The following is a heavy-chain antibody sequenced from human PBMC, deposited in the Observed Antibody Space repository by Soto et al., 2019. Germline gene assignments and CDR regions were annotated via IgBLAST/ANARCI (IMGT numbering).Heavy chain of an antibody. CDR1: GGSFSGYY. D-gene: IGHD2-2*01. CDR3: AREGVVVVPAATNNWFDP. Sequence: SETLSLTCAVYGGSFSGYYWSWIRQPPGKGLEWIGEINHSGSTNYNPSLKSRVTISVDTSKNQFSLKLSSVTAADTAVYYCAREGVVVVPAATNNWFDPWGQGTLVTVSS. CDR2: INHSGST. V-gene: IGHV4-34*01. J-gene: IGHJ5*02.